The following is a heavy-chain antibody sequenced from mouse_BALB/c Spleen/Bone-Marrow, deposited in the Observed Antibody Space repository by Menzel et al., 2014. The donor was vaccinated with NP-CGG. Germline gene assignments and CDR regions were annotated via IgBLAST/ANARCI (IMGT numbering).Heavy chain of an antibody. CDR2: INCYNGAT. V-gene: IGHV1S34*01. CDR3: ARGGMITSQAWFAY. D-gene: IGHD2-4*01. J-gene: IGHJ3*01. CDR1: GYSITGYY. Sequence: VVKTGASVKISCKASGYSITGYYMHWVKQSPGKSLEWIGYINCYNGATSYNQKFKGKATFTVDTSSSTAYMQFNILTSEDAAVYYCARGGMITSQAWFAYWGQGTLVTVSA.